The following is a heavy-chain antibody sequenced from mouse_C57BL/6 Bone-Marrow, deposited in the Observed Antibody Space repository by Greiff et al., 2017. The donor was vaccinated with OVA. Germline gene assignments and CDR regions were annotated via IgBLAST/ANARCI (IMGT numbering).Heavy chain of an antibody. CDR3: ARHSSGYVTFAY. CDR2: IYPGSGST. Sequence: VQLQQPGAELVKPGASVKMSCKASGYTFTSYWITWVKQRPGQGLEWIGDIYPGSGSTNYNEKFKSKATLTVDTSSSTAYMQLSSLTSEDSAVYYCARHSSGYVTFAYWGQGTLVTVSA. D-gene: IGHD3-2*02. J-gene: IGHJ3*01. V-gene: IGHV1-55*01. CDR1: GYTFTSYW.